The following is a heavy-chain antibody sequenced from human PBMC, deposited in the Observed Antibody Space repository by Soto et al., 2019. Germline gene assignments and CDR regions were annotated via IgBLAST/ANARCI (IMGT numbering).Heavy chain of an antibody. CDR2: IYYSGST. Sequence: SETLSLTCTVSGISVSTSDYYWGWVRQPPGKGLDWIGNIYYSGSTFYNPSLRSRVTLSVDTSKNQFSLRLNSVTAADTAVYFCAGFVVPASRNSDFDYWGQGXLVTVYS. CDR3: AGFVVPASRNSDFDY. D-gene: IGHD2-15*01. V-gene: IGHV4-39*01. J-gene: IGHJ4*02. CDR1: GISVSTSDYY.